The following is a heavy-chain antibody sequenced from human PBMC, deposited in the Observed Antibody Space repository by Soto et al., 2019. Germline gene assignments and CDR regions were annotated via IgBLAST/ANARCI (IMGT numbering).Heavy chain of an antibody. D-gene: IGHD3-22*01. Sequence: QVQLVESGGGVVQPGRSLRLSCAASGFTFSSYAMHWVRQALGKGLEWVAVISYDGSNKYYADSVKGRFTISRDNSKNTLYLQMNSLRAEDTAVYYCVRDFVTGTYDSSGYFDYWGQGTLVTVSS. V-gene: IGHV3-30-3*01. CDR3: VRDFVTGTYDSSGYFDY. J-gene: IGHJ4*02. CDR2: ISYDGSNK. CDR1: GFTFSSYA.